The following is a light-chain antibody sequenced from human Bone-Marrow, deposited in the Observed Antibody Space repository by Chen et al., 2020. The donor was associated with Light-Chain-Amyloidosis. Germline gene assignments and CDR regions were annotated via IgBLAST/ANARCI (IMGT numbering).Light chain of an antibody. J-gene: IGLJ1*01. CDR3: SSYTITNTLV. CDR2: EVT. V-gene: IGLV2-14*01. CDR1: SSDVGGDNH. Sequence: QSALTKPASVSGYPGQSITISCTGTSSDVGGDNHVSWYQQHPDKAPKLMIYEVTNRPSWVPDRFSGSKSDNTASLTISGLQTEDEADYFCSSYTITNTLVFGSGTRVTVL.